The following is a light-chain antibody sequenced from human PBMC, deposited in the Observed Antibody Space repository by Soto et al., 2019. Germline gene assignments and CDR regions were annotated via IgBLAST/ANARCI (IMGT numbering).Light chain of an antibody. V-gene: IGKV3-11*01. CDR2: DAS. J-gene: IGKJ5*01. CDR3: QQRGNWPPIT. Sequence: EIVLTQSPATLSLSPGERATLSCRASQSVSTYLAWYQHKPGQAPRLLIYDASNRATGIPARFSGSGSGTDFTLTISSLEPEDFAVYYCQQRGNWPPITLGQGTRLEMK. CDR1: QSVSTY.